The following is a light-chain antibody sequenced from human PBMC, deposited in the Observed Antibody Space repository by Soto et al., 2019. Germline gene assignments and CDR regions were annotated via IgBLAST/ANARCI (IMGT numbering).Light chain of an antibody. CDR2: KAS. CDR3: QQYNSYPYT. J-gene: IGKJ2*01. CDR1: QRITNW. Sequence: DIQMTQSPSTLSASIGDRVTITCRASQRITNWLVWYQQQPGKAPKLLIYKASSLESGVSSRFSGSGSGTEFTLTISSLQPDDVATYYCQQYNSYPYTFGQGTQLAIQ. V-gene: IGKV1-5*03.